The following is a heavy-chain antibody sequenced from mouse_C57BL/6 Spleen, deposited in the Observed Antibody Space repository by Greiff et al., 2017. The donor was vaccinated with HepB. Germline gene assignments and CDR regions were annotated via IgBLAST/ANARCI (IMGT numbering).Heavy chain of an antibody. CDR2: ISSGSSTI. CDR1: GFTFSDYG. D-gene: IGHD1-1*01. V-gene: IGHV5-17*01. J-gene: IGHJ4*01. CDR3: ARPEYTYYCSSYGARDY. Sequence: EVMLMESGGGLVKPGGSLKLSCAASGFTFSDYGIHWVRQAPEKGLEWVAYISSGSSTIYYAATVKCRFTISRDNATNTLFLQMTSLRSEDTAMYYCARPEYTYYCSSYGARDYWGQGTSVTVSS.